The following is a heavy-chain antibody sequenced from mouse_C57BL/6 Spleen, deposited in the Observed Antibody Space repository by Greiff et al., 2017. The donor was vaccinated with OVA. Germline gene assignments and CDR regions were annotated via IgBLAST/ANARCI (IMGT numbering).Heavy chain of an antibody. V-gene: IGHV1-64*01. CDR1: GYTFTSYW. D-gene: IGHD1-1*01. CDR3: ARLLTGAMDY. CDR2: IHPNSGST. Sequence: VQLQQLGAELVKPGASVKLSCKASGYTFTSYWMHWVKQRPGQGLEWIGMIHPNSGSTNYNEKFKSKATLTVDKSSSTAYMQLSSLTSEDSAVYYCARLLTGAMDYWGQGTSVTVSS. J-gene: IGHJ4*01.